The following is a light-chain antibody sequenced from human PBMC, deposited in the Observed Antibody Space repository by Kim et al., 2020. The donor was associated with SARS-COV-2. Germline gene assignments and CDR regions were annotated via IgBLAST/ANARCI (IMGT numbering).Light chain of an antibody. J-gene: IGKJ1*01. CDR2: VAS. V-gene: IGKV3-20*01. Sequence: TVLTQSPGTLSLSPGERATLSCRASQTVNSSFLAWYQQKPGQTPRLLIYVASRRATGIPDRFGRSGSGTEFTLSINRMEPDDFAVYFCHQYDGSPPWTFGQGTKLEIK. CDR3: HQYDGSPPWT. CDR1: QTVNSSF.